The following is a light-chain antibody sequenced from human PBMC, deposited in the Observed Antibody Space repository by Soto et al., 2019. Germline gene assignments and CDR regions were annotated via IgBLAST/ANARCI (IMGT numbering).Light chain of an antibody. CDR1: QSVSSNL. J-gene: IGKJ2*01. CDR3: QQYGNSPYT. CDR2: GAS. V-gene: IGKV3-20*01. Sequence: RVLTQSPGTLSLSPGERATLSCRASQSVSSNLLAWYQHKPGRAPRLLIYGASNRPAGIPHKFSGSGSGTDFTLTISSLEPEDFAVYYCQQYGNSPYTFGQGTKLEIK.